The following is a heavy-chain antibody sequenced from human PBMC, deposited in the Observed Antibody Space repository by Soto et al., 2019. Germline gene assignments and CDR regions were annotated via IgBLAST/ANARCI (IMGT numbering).Heavy chain of an antibody. CDR3: ARGGHYDGVSYHPVVPGY. CDR1: GFTFSNYW. Sequence: PGGSLRLSCSASGFTFSNYWMHWVRQGPGKGLVWVARLNIDGSTRNYADSVKGRFTISRDNAQNTLFLQMNSLSAEDTAVYYCARGGHYDGVSYHPVVPGYWGQGTLVTVSS. J-gene: IGHJ4*02. D-gene: IGHD2-21*01. V-gene: IGHV3-74*01. CDR2: LNIDGSTR.